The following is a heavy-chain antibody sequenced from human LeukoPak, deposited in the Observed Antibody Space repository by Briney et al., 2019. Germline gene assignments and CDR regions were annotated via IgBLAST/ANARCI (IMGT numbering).Heavy chain of an antibody. CDR1: GGSISTNIYY. D-gene: IGHD5/OR15-5a*01. CDR2: IYSSGST. CDR3: ARDRSTNWFDP. V-gene: IGHV4-61*01. J-gene: IGHJ5*02. Sequence: SETLSLTCAISGGSISTNIYYWNWIRQPPGKGLEWIGYIYSSGSTNYNPSLKSRVTISVDTSKNQFSLKLSSVTAADTAVYYCARDRSTNWFDPWGQGTLVTVSS.